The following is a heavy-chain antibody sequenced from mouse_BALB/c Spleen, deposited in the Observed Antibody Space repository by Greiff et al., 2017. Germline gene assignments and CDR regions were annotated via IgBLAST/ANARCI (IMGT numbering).Heavy chain of an antibody. CDR2: ISYDGSN. V-gene: IGHV3-6*02. CDR1: GYSITSGYY. D-gene: IGHD2-14*01. Sequence: EVQLQQSGPGLVKPSQSLSLTCSVTGYSITSGYYWNWIRQFPGNKLEWMGYISYDGSNNYNPSLKNRISITRDTSKNQFFLKLNSVTTEDTATYYCARGAYYRSFDYWGQGTTLTVSS. J-gene: IGHJ2*01. CDR3: ARGAYYRSFDY.